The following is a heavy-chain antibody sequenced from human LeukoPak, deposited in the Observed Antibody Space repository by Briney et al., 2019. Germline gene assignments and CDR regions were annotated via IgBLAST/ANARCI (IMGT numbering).Heavy chain of an antibody. CDR3: ARQNGAMVRGVTDY. J-gene: IGHJ4*02. CDR2: IYHSGST. V-gene: IGHV4-38-2*01. Sequence: SETLSLTCAVSGYSISSGYYWGWIRPPPGKGLEWIGSIYHSGSTYYNPSFKSRVTISVDTSKNQFSLKLSSVTAADTAVYYCARQNGAMVRGVTDYWGQGTLVTVSS. CDR1: GYSISSGYY. D-gene: IGHD3-10*01.